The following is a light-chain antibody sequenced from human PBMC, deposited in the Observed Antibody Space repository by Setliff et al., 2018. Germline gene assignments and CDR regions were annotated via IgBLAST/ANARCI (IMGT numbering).Light chain of an antibody. CDR2: DVD. V-gene: IGLV2-14*01. CDR3: SSYTYISTLV. J-gene: IGLJ3*02. Sequence: QSALTQPASVSGSPGQSITISCTGSRSDVGAYDYVSWYQQRPGEAPKLIIYDVDNRPSGVSDRFSGSKSGNTASLTTSGLLSEDEGTYYCSSYTYISTLVFGGGTKVTVL. CDR1: RSDVGAYDY.